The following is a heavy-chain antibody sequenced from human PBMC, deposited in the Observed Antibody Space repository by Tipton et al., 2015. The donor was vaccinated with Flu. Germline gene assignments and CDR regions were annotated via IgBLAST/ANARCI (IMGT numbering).Heavy chain of an antibody. Sequence: SLRLSCAASGFTFSDYGMHWVRQAPGKGLQWVALIWYDGSNKYYADSVRGRFTISRDNSNNTLYLQMNSLRAEDTAVYHCARGYRGYYDSSGFIGMDVWGQGTTVTVPS. J-gene: IGHJ6*02. D-gene: IGHD3-22*01. CDR3: ARGYRGYYDSSGFIGMDV. CDR2: IWYDGSNK. CDR1: GFTFSDYG. V-gene: IGHV3-33*01.